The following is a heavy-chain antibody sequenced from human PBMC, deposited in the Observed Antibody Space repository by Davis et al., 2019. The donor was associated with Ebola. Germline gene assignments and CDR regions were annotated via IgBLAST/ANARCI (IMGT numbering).Heavy chain of an antibody. CDR2: ISYDGSNK. D-gene: IGHD6-19*01. J-gene: IGHJ4*02. Sequence: GGSLRLSCAASGFTFSSYGMHWVRQAPGKGLEWVAVISYDGSNKYYADSVKGRFTISRDNSKNTLYLQMNSLRAEDTAVYYCAKVGLAGNWGQGTLVTVSS. CDR3: AKVGLAGN. CDR1: GFTFSSYG. V-gene: IGHV3-30*18.